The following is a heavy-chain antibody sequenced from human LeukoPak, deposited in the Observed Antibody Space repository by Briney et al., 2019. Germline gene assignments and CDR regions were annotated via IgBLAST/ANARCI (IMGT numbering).Heavy chain of an antibody. Sequence: GGSLRLSCAASGFTFSSYEMNWVRQAPGKGLEWDSYIGSSGSTIYYADSVKGRFTISRDNAKNSLYLQMNSLRAEDTAVYYCASPGENYYYYYYGMDVWGQGTTVTVSS. CDR3: ASPGENYYYYYYGMDV. V-gene: IGHV3-48*03. J-gene: IGHJ6*02. D-gene: IGHD3-10*01. CDR2: IGSSGSTI. CDR1: GFTFSSYE.